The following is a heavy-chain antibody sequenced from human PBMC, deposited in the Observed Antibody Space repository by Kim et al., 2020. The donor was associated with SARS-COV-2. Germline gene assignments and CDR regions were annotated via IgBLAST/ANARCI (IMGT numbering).Heavy chain of an antibody. CDR1: GFTFSSHA. J-gene: IGHJ4*02. V-gene: IGHV3-23*01. CDR3: AKDILQGGFVVVTASLSFDY. D-gene: IGHD2-21*02. CDR2: ISVSGGST. Sequence: GGSLRLSCAASGFTFSSHAMSWVRQAPGKGLEWVSSISVSGGSTYYADSVKGRFTISRDNSKNTLYLQMNSLRAEDTAVYYCAKDILQGGFVVVTASLSFDYWGQGTLVTVSS.